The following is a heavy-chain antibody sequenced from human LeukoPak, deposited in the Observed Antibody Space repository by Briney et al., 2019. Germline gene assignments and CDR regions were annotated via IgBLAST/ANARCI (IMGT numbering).Heavy chain of an antibody. D-gene: IGHD6-13*01. J-gene: IGHJ6*02. Sequence: GASVKVSCKASGYTLTSYGISWVRQAPGQGLEWMGWISAYNGNTNYAQKLQGRVTMTTDTSPSTAYMELRSLRSDDTAVYYCARGKAAAGDYYYYGMDVWGQGTTVTVSS. CDR3: ARGKAAAGDYYYYGMDV. CDR1: GYTLTSYG. V-gene: IGHV1-18*01. CDR2: ISAYNGNT.